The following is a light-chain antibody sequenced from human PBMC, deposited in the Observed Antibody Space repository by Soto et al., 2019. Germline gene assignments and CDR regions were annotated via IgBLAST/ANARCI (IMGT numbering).Light chain of an antibody. J-gene: IGKJ1*01. CDR3: QQYNSYWT. V-gene: IGKV1-5*01. CDR1: QTISRW. CDR2: TAS. Sequence: DIQMTQSPSTLSASVVDTVTITCRASQTISRWLAWYQQKPGKAPRLLIYTASTLESGVPSRFSASGYGTEFTLTISSLQTDDFATYYCQQYNSYWTFGQGTKVDIK.